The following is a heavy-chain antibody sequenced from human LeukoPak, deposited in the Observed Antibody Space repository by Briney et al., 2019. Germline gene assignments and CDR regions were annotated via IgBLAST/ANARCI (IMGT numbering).Heavy chain of an antibody. CDR2: IQYDGSKQ. CDR1: GFTFSSYG. D-gene: IGHD3-10*01. CDR3: AKDHGRDYYGSGRYDY. J-gene: IGHJ4*02. Sequence: GGSLRLSCAAPGFTFSSYGMHWVRQAPGKGLEWVAYIQYDGSKQYADSVKGRFTISRDNSKNTLYLQMNSLRAEDTAVYYCAKDHGRDYYGSGRYDYWGQGTLLTVSS. V-gene: IGHV3-30*02.